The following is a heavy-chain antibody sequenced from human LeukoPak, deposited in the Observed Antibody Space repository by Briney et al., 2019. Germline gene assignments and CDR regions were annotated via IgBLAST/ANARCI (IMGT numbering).Heavy chain of an antibody. CDR2: IYSGGST. J-gene: IGHJ4*02. V-gene: IGHV3-53*01. D-gene: IGHD3-22*01. CDR1: GFTVISNY. Sequence: GGSLRLSCAASGFTVISNYMSWVRQAPGKGLEWVSVIYSGGSTYYADSVKGRFTISRDNSKNTLYLQMNTLTAADTAVYYCAREGHYDSSGYFDYWGPGTLVTVSS. CDR3: AREGHYDSSGYFDY.